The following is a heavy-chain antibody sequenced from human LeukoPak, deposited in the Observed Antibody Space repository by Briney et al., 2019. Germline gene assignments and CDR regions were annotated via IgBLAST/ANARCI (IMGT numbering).Heavy chain of an antibody. CDR1: AFTFSSYG. Sequence: GGSLRLSCAASAFTFSSYGMHWVRQAPGKGLEWVAVISYDGSNKYYADSVKGRFTISRDNSKNTLYLQMNSLRAEDTAVYYCAKVSTVTHGAIFGYWGQGTLVTVSS. CDR2: ISYDGSNK. CDR3: AKVSTVTHGAIFGY. D-gene: IGHD4-17*01. V-gene: IGHV3-30*18. J-gene: IGHJ4*02.